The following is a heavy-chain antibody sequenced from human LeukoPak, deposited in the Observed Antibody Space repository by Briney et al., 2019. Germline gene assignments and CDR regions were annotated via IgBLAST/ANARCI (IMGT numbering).Heavy chain of an antibody. V-gene: IGHV4-38-2*01. CDR1: GYSISSGYY. CDR2: IYHSGST. CDR3: ARMWEYCSSTSCYTGFDY. J-gene: IGHJ4*02. Sequence: SETLSLTCAVSGYSISSGYYWGWIRQPPGNGLEWIGSIYHSGSTYYNPSLKSRVTISVDTSKNQFSLKLSSVTAADTAVYYCARMWEYCSSTSCYTGFDYWGQGTLVTVSS. D-gene: IGHD2-2*02.